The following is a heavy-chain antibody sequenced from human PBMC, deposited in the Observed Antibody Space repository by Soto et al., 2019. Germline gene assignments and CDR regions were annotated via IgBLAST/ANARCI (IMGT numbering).Heavy chain of an antibody. V-gene: IGHV1-69*13. CDR1: GGTFSSYA. Sequence: SVKVSCKASGGTFSSYAISWVRQAPEQGLEWMGGIIPIFGTANYAQKFQGRVTITADESTSTAYVELSSLRSEDTAVYYCARVYSSGWYGQGSAFDIWGQRTIVSDS. D-gene: IGHD6-19*01. CDR3: ARVYSSGWYGQGSAFDI. CDR2: IIPIFGTA. J-gene: IGHJ3*02.